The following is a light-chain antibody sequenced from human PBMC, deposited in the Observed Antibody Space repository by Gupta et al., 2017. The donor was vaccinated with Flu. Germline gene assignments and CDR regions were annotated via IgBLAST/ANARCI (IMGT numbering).Light chain of an antibody. J-gene: IGLJ3*02. V-gene: IGLV2-8*01. CDR2: EVS. Sequence: SVTLSCSGTSSDVGGYKFVSCYQQPPGTPTKLMFYEVSKRPSGVPDRFSGSNSGTTASLTVSGLQAEDDAYYYCTSYASSNNWVFGGGTELTVL. CDR3: TSYASSNNWV. CDR1: SSDVGGYKF.